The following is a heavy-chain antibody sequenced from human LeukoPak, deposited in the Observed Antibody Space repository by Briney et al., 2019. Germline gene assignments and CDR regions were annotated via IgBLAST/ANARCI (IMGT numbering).Heavy chain of an antibody. J-gene: IGHJ4*02. CDR2: INHSGST. Sequence: SETLSLTCAVYGGSFSGYYWSWIRQPPGKGLEWIGEINHSGSTNYNPSLKSRVTISVDTSKNQFSLKLSSVTAADTAVYYCARGRDMSSSWYGGSYFDYWDQGTLVTVSS. CDR3: ARGRDMSSSWYGGSYFDY. V-gene: IGHV4-34*01. D-gene: IGHD6-13*01. CDR1: GGSFSGYY.